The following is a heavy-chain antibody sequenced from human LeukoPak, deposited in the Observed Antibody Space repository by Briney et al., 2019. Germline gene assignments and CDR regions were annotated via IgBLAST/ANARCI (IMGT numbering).Heavy chain of an antibody. CDR2: ISYDGSNK. J-gene: IGHJ4*02. D-gene: IGHD3-22*01. CDR1: GFTFSRYW. CDR3: AKIFGDSSGYLNYPFDY. Sequence: GGSLRLSCAASGFTFSRYWMSWVRQAPGKGLEWVAVISYDGSNKYYADSVKGRFTISRDNSKNTLYLQMNSLRAEDTAVYYCAKIFGDSSGYLNYPFDYWGQGTLVTVSS. V-gene: IGHV3-30*18.